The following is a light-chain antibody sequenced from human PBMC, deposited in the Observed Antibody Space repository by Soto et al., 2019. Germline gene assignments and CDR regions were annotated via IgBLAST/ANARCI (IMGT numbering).Light chain of an antibody. V-gene: IGLV2-14*01. CDR1: SSDVGGYNY. CDR3: SSYTTSNTRQIV. J-gene: IGLJ1*01. CDR2: DVS. Sequence: QSVLTQPASVSGSPGQSITISCTGTSSDVGGYNYVSWYQQHPGKAPKFMIYDVSNRPSGGSNRFSGSKSGNTASLTISGLQAEDEAEYYCSSYTTSNTRQIVFGTGTKVTVL.